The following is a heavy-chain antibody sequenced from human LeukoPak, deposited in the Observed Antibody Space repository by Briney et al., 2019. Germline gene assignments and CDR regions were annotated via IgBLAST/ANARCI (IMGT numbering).Heavy chain of an antibody. CDR3: AREESSSGWYSFDY. Sequence: GGSLRLSCAASGFTFSSYGMHWVRQAPGKGLEWVAVIWYDGSNKYYADSVKGRFTISRDNSKNTLYPQMNSLRAEDTAVYYCAREESSSGWYSFDYWGQGTLVTVSS. D-gene: IGHD6-19*01. V-gene: IGHV3-33*01. CDR1: GFTFSSYG. J-gene: IGHJ4*02. CDR2: IWYDGSNK.